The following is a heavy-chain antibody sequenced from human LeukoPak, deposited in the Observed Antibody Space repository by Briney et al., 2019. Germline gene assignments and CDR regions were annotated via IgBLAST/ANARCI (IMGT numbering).Heavy chain of an antibody. CDR1: GFRFSDDQ. Sequence: PGKSLRLSCAASGFRFSDDQMHWVRQAPGKGLQWVALISYDGANKAYTDSVKGRFTISRDNSKNMVYLQMTSLRFEDTGVYYCARGSRGSGGNYFVDWGQGALITVSS. J-gene: IGHJ4*02. D-gene: IGHD3-10*01. V-gene: IGHV3-30*10. CDR3: ARGSRGSGGNYFVD. CDR2: ISYDGANK.